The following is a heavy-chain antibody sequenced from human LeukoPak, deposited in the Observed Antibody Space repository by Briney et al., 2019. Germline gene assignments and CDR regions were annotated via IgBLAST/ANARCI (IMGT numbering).Heavy chain of an antibody. Sequence: PSETLSLTCTVSGGSISSYYWSWIRQPPGKGLEWIGYIYNSGSTNYNPSLKPRVTISVDTSKNQFSLRLSSVTAADTAVYYCARGYGSVSYFDYWGQGSMVTVSS. J-gene: IGHJ4*02. CDR3: ARGYGSVSYFDY. V-gene: IGHV4-59*08. CDR2: IYNSGST. D-gene: IGHD3-10*01. CDR1: GGSISSYY.